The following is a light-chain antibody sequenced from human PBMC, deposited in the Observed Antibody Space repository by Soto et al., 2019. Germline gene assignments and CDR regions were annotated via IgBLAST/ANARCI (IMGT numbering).Light chain of an antibody. V-gene: IGKV1-5*01. Sequence: DIQMTQSPSTLSASVGDRVTITCRASQSISSRLAWYQQKQGKAPKILIYDASNLESGVPSRFSGSGSGTEFTLTISSLQPDDVATYYCQQYNSYSLTFGGGTKVEIK. CDR2: DAS. CDR1: QSISSR. CDR3: QQYNSYSLT. J-gene: IGKJ4*01.